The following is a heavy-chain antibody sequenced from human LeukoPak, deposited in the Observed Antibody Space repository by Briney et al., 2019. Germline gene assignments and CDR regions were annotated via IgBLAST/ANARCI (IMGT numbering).Heavy chain of an antibody. Sequence: SQTLSLTCAISGYSVSSNSAAWNWIRQSPSRGLEAVGRTYYKSKWYYDYAVSVRSRITINPDTSKNQFSLQLNSVTPEDTAVYFCARERVNWFDPWGQGTLVTVSS. CDR3: ARERVNWFDP. V-gene: IGHV6-1*01. CDR2: TYYKSKWYY. J-gene: IGHJ5*02. CDR1: GYSVSSNSAA.